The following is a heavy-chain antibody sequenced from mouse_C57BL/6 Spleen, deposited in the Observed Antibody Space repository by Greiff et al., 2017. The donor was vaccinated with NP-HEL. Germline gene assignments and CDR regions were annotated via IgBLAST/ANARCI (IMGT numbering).Heavy chain of an antibody. CDR3: AREGGKGKSFDY. CDR1: GYTFTSYW. Sequence: QVHVKQPGAELVRPGSSVKLSCKASGYTFTSYWMHWVKQRPIQGLEWIGNIDPSDSETHYNQKFKDKATLTVDKSSSTAYMQLSSLTSEDSAVYYCAREGGKGKSFDYWGQGTTLTVSS. D-gene: IGHD1-3*01. J-gene: IGHJ2*01. CDR2: IDPSDSET. V-gene: IGHV1-52*01.